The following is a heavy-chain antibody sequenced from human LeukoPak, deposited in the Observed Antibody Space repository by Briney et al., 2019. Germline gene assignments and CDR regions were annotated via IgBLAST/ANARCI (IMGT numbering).Heavy chain of an antibody. Sequence: WGSLRLSCAASGFTFSSYSMNWVRQAPGKGLEWVSSISSSSSYIYYADSVKGRFTISRDNAKNSLYLQMNSLRAEDTAVYYCARDRGSSWYVDYWGQGTLVTVSS. CDR2: ISSSSSYI. D-gene: IGHD6-13*01. CDR1: GFTFSSYS. V-gene: IGHV3-21*01. CDR3: ARDRGSSWYVDY. J-gene: IGHJ4*02.